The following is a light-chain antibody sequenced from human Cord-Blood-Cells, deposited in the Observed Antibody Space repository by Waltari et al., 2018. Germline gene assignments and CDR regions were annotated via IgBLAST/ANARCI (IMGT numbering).Light chain of an antibody. J-gene: IGKJ3*01. CDR3: QPSYSTPFT. Sequence: DIQMTQYPSSLSASVGDRVTITCRASQSISSYLNWYQQKPGKAPKLLIYAASSLQSGVPSRFSGSGSGTDFTLTISSLQPEDFATYYCQPSYSTPFTFGPGTKVDIK. CDR1: QSISSY. V-gene: IGKV1-39*01. CDR2: AAS.